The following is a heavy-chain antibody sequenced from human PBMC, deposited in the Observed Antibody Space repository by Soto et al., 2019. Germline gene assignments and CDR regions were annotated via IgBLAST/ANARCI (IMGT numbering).Heavy chain of an antibody. CDR3: TTLRLDP. CDR2: VNPNTGVT. V-gene: IGHV1-2*02. J-gene: IGHJ5*02. CDR1: GDTFTAFY. D-gene: IGHD3-9*01. Sequence: ASVKVSCKACGDTFTAFYMNWVRQAPGQGREWMGWVNPNTGVTKYAQKFQGRVTMTRDTSINTAYMELSGLTSDDTAVYYCTTLRLDPGAQGTRVPVS.